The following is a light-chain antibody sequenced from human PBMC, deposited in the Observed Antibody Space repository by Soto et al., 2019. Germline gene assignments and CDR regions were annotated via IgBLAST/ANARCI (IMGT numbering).Light chain of an antibody. CDR3: QQYHSIPIT. J-gene: IGKJ5*01. CDR1: QSVLYSSNNKNY. CDR2: WAS. V-gene: IGKV4-1*01. Sequence: DIVLTQSPDSLAVSLGKRATINCKSSQSVLYSSNNKNYLTWYQQKPGQPPKLLIYWASTRESGVPDRFSGSGSGTDFTLTISSLQAEDVAVYYCQQYHSIPITFGQGTRLEIK.